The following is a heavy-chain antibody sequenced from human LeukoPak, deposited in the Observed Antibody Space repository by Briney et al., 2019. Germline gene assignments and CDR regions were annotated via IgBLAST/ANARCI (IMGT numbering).Heavy chain of an antibody. CDR2: IIPILGIA. V-gene: IGHV1-69*04. CDR3: ARDSHFDYYDSSGPFDY. D-gene: IGHD3-22*01. J-gene: IGHJ4*02. Sequence: ASVKVSCKASGGTFSSYAISWVRQAPGQGLEWMGRIIPILGIANYAQKSRGRVTITADKSTSTAYMELSSLRSEDTAVYYCARDSHFDYYDSSGPFDYWGQGTLVTVSS. CDR1: GGTFSSYA.